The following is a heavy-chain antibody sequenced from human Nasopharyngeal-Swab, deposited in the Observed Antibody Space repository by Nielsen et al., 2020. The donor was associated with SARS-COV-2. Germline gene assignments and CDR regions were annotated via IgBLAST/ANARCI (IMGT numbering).Heavy chain of an antibody. CDR3: AHSRGGSTSSWYPDY. J-gene: IGHJ4*02. V-gene: IGHV2-5*02. D-gene: IGHD6-13*01. CDR2: IYWDDDR. Sequence: GQAPGKALEWLALIYWDDDRRYSPSLKTRLTITKDTSKNRVVLVMTNMDPVDTATYYCAHSRGGSTSSWYPDYWGQGTLVTASS.